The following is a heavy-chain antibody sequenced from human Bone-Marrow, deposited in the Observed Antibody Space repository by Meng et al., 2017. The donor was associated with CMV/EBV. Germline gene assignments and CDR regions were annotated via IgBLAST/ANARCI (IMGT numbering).Heavy chain of an antibody. V-gene: IGHV1-8*01. D-gene: IGHD6-13*01. Sequence: ASVKVSCKASGYTFTSYDINWVRQATGQGLEWMGWMNPNSGNTGYAQKFQGRVTITRDMSTSTAYMELSSLRSEDTAVYYCAAAESSSWYPTSYYYYYGMDVWGQGTTVTVSS. CDR1: GYTFTSYD. CDR3: AAAESSSWYPTSYYYYYGMDV. J-gene: IGHJ6*02. CDR2: MNPNSGNT.